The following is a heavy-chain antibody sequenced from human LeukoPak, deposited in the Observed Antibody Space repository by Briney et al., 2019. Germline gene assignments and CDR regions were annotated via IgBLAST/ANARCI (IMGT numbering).Heavy chain of an antibody. V-gene: IGHV3-30*18. CDR3: AKVAGYCSGGSCPFDY. J-gene: IGHJ4*02. Sequence: GGSLRLSCAASGFTFSSYGMHWVRQAPGKGLEWVAVISYDGSNKYYADSVKGRFTISRDNSKNTLYLQMNSLRAEDTAVYYCAKVAGYCSGGSCPFDYWGQGTLVTVSS. D-gene: IGHD2-15*01. CDR1: GFTFSSYG. CDR2: ISYDGSNK.